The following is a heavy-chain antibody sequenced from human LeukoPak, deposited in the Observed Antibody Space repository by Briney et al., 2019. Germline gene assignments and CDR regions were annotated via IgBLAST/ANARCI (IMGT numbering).Heavy chain of an antibody. Sequence: SETLSLSCTVSGDSTRSSNYYWDWIRQPPGTGLEWMGSIYYNGRTYYNPSLGSRVSILIDTTNNHFSLKLSSMTAADTAVYYCARRRYYDGSGYLDWGQGTLVIVSS. CDR3: ARRRYYDGSGYLD. CDR2: IYYNGRT. D-gene: IGHD3-22*01. V-gene: IGHV4-39*02. CDR1: GDSTRSSNYY. J-gene: IGHJ1*01.